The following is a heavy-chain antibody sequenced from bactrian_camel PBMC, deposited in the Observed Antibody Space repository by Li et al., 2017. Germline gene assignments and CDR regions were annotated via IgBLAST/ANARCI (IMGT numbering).Heavy chain of an antibody. J-gene: IGHJ6*01. CDR2: INSVGGST. V-gene: IGHV3S40*01. Sequence: DVQLVESGGGLVQPGGSLRLSCEASGFTFSTYDMAWVRQAPGKGLEWVSVINSVGGSTYYADSVKGRFTISRDNAKNTVYLQMNSLKPEDTAMYYCAASGSRYSHGCTDFVYWGQGTQVTVS. CDR1: GFTFSTYD. CDR3: AASGSRYSHGCTDFVY. D-gene: IGHD6*01.